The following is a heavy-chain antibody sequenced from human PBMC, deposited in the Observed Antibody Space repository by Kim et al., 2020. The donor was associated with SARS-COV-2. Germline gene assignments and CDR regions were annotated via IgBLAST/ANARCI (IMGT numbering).Heavy chain of an antibody. Sequence: GGSLRLSCVASGFTFSSYWMTWVRQAPGKGLEWVANIKEDGSEQSYVDSVRGRFSVSRDNAKNSLYLQMNSLRAGDTAVYYCARDEARAPGSDYYYGLDV. CDR2: IKEDGSEQ. V-gene: IGHV3-7*01. CDR1: GFTFSSYW. CDR3: ARDEARAPGSDYYYGLDV. D-gene: IGHD3-10*01. J-gene: IGHJ6*03.